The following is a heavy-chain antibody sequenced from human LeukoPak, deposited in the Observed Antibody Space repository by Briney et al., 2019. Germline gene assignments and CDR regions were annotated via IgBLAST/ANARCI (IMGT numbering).Heavy chain of an antibody. CDR3: ARGYGDYHYYFDY. V-gene: IGHV4-59*01. J-gene: IGHJ4*02. Sequence: SETLSLTCTVSGGPISSYYWSWIRQPPGKGLEWIGYIYYSGSTNYNPSLKSRVTISVDTSKNQFSLKLSSVTAADTAVYYCARGYGDYHYYFDYWGQGTLVTVSS. D-gene: IGHD4-17*01. CDR1: GGPISSYY. CDR2: IYYSGST.